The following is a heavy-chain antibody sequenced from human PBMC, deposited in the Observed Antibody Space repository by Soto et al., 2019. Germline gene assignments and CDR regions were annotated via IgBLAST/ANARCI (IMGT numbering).Heavy chain of an antibody. D-gene: IGHD3-3*01. V-gene: IGHV1-18*01. Sequence: QVPLVQSRAEVKKPGASVKVSCKASGYTLTSYGISWVRQAPGQGLEWVGWISPYNGNTNYAQKLQDRVTLTTDTSTSPAYMELRSLRPDDTAVYYCARADFDFWSGYSPFDYWGQGTLVTVSS. CDR2: ISPYNGNT. J-gene: IGHJ4*02. CDR1: GYTLTSYG. CDR3: ARADFDFWSGYSPFDY.